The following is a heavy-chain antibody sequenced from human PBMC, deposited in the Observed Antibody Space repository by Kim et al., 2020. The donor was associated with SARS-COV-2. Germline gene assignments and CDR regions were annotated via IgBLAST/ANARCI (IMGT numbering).Heavy chain of an antibody. J-gene: IGHJ4*02. V-gene: IGHV4-59*13. CDR1: GGSISSYY. CDR3: ARGSGSYYDFDY. Sequence: SEXLSLTCTVSGGSISSYYWSWIRQPPGKGLEWIGYIYYSGSTNYNPSLKSRVTISVDTSKNQFSLKLSSVTAADTAVYYCARGSGSYYDFDYWGQGTLVTVSS. CDR2: IYYSGST. D-gene: IGHD1-26*01.